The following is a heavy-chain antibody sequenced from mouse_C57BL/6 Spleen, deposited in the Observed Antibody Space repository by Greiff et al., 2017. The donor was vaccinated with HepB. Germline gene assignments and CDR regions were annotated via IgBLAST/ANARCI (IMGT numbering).Heavy chain of an antibody. V-gene: IGHV10-3*01. CDR2: IRSKSSNYAT. D-gene: IGHD1-1*01. CDR3: VRDDYYGSREGFAY. CDR1: GFTFNTYA. J-gene: IGHJ3*01. Sequence: EVQLVESGGGLVQPKGSLKLSCAASGFTFNTYAMHWVRQAPGKGLEWVARIRSKSSNYATYYADSVKDRFTISRDDSQSMLYLQMNNLKTEDTAMYYCVRDDYYGSREGFAYWGQGTLVTVSA.